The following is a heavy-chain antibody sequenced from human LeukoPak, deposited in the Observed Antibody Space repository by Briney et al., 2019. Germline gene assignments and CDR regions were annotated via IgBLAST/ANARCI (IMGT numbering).Heavy chain of an antibody. V-gene: IGHV4-59*08. CDR1: GGSISSYY. CDR3: AGNYYGSGSYYSEDRY. D-gene: IGHD3-10*01. CDR2: IYYSGST. Sequence: SETLSLTRTVSGGSISSYYWSWIRQPPGKGLEWIGYIYYSGSTNYNPSLKSRVTISLNTSKNQFSLKLSSVTAADTAVYYCAGNYYGSGSYYSEDRYWGQGTLVTVSS. J-gene: IGHJ4*02.